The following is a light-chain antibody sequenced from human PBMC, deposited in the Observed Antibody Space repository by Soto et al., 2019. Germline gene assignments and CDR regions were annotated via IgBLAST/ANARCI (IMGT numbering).Light chain of an antibody. CDR1: QSIGRS. J-gene: IGKJ4*01. V-gene: IGKV1-39*01. CDR3: QQSSGSPLT. Sequence: DIQMTQSPSSLSASVGDRVTITCRASQSIGRSLNWYQQRPGKAPKFLIYAVSSLQSGVPSRFSGSGSGTDFTLTISSLQPEDFATYYCQQSSGSPLTFGGGTKVEIK. CDR2: AVS.